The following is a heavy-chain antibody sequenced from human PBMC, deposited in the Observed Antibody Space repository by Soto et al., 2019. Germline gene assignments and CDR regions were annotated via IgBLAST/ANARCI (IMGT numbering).Heavy chain of an antibody. D-gene: IGHD3-22*01. CDR1: GFTFSDYY. CDR3: ARVSYYDSSGPFDY. Sequence: GGSLRLPCAASGFTFSDYYMSWIRQAPGKGLEWVSYISSSGSTIYYADSVKGRFTISRDNAKNSLYLQMNSLRAEDTAVYYCARVSYYDSSGPFDYWGQGTLVTVSS. J-gene: IGHJ4*02. CDR2: ISSSGSTI. V-gene: IGHV3-11*01.